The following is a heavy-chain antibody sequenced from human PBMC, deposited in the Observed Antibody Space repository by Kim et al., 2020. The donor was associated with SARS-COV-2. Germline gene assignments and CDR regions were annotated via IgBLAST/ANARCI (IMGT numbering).Heavy chain of an antibody. J-gene: IGHJ4*02. CDR1: GVSISSTNYY. V-gene: IGHV4-39*01. CDR2: IFYSGST. Sequence: SETQSLTCTVSGVSISSTNYYWGWIRQPPGKGLEWFASIFYSGSTYYNPSLNSRVTISVDTSKNQFSLTLSSVTAADTAVYYCARGSVVDTSYFDYWGQGTLVTVSS. D-gene: IGHD2-15*01. CDR3: ARGSVVDTSYFDY.